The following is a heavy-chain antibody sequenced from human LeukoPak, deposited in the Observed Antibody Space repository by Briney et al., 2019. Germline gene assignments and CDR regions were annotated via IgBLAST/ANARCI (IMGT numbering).Heavy chain of an antibody. CDR2: IYYSGST. Sequence: SETLSLTCTVSGGSISSYYWSWIRQPAGKGLAWTGYIYYSGSTNYNPSLKSRVTISVDTSKNQFSLKLSSVTAADTAVYYCARLIDRRDGYNYVDYWGQGTLVTVSS. CDR3: ARLIDRRDGYNYVDY. J-gene: IGHJ4*02. V-gene: IGHV4-59*08. D-gene: IGHD5-24*01. CDR1: GGSISSYY.